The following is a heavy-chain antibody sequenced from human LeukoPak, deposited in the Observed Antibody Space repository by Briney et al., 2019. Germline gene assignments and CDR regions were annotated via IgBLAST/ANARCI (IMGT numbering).Heavy chain of an antibody. Sequence: SETLSLTCTVSGGSISSSSYYWGWIRQPPGKGLEWIGSIYYSGSTYYNPSLKSRVTISVDTSKNQFSLKLSSVPAADTAVYYCARHWGGYDFWSGYPDYWGQGTLVTVSS. CDR2: IYYSGST. D-gene: IGHD3-3*01. CDR3: ARHWGGYDFWSGYPDY. J-gene: IGHJ4*02. V-gene: IGHV4-39*01. CDR1: GGSISSSSYY.